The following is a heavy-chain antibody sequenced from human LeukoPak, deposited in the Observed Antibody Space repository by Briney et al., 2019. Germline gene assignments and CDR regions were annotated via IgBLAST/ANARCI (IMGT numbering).Heavy chain of an antibody. CDR1: GFPFSRLA. CDR2: ISASGP. D-gene: IGHD5-12*01. V-gene: IGHV3-23*01. CDR3: ARDPSAYESKDDTDY. J-gene: IGHJ4*02. Sequence: GGSLKLSCAASGFPFSRLAMTWVRQAPGKGLEWVSTISASGPYDANAVRGRVTISRDNSRNTLSLQMDSLRAEDTAVYYCARDPSAYESKDDTDYWGQGTLVTVSS.